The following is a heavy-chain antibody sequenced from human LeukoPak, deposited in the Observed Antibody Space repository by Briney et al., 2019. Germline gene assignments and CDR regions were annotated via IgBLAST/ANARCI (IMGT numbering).Heavy chain of an antibody. CDR1: GFTFSSYA. Sequence: GGSLRLSCAASGFTFSSYAMSRVRQAPGKGLEWVSAISGSGGSTYYADSVKGRFTISRDNSKNTLYLQMNSLRAEDTAVYYCAKVRGVAGFFDYWGQGTLVTVSS. D-gene: IGHD6-19*01. J-gene: IGHJ4*02. CDR2: ISGSGGST. V-gene: IGHV3-23*01. CDR3: AKVRGVAGFFDY.